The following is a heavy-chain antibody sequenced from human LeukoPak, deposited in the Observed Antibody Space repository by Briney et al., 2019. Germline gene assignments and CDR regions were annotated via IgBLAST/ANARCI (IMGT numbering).Heavy chain of an antibody. CDR3: LRFRGSY. Sequence: SCKASGYTFTGYYMHWVRQAPGKGLEWVAVISYDGSNKYYADSVKGRFTISRDNSKNTLYLQMNSLRAEDTAVYYCLRFRGSYWGQGTLVTVSS. D-gene: IGHD3-10*01. CDR2: ISYDGSNK. J-gene: IGHJ4*02. V-gene: IGHV3-30*04. CDR1: GYTFTGYY.